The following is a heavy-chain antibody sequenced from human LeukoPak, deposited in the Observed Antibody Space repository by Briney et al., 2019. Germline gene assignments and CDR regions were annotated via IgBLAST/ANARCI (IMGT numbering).Heavy chain of an antibody. J-gene: IGHJ4*02. CDR1: GFTFSSYG. CDR3: TTGYGDYSIC. Sequence: GGSLRLSCAASGFTFSSYGMHWLRQAPGKGLEWVAFIRLDGSNKYYADSVKGRFTISRDNSKNTLHLQMNSLKTEDTAVYYCTTGYGDYSICWGQGTLVTVSS. V-gene: IGHV3-30*02. CDR2: IRLDGSNK. D-gene: IGHD4-17*01.